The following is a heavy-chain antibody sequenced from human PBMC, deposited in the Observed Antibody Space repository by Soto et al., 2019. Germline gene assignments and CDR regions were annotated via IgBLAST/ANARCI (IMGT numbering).Heavy chain of an antibody. CDR2: IYHSGST. J-gene: IGHJ5*02. V-gene: IGHV4-30-2*01. CDR1: GGSISSGGYS. Sequence: PSETLSLTCAVSGGSISSGGYSWSWIRQPPGKGLEWIGYIYHSGSTYYNPSLKSRVTISVDRSKNQFSLKLSSVTAADTAVYYCARVRLQYSRSENWFDPWGQGXLVTVSS. CDR3: ARVRLQYSRSENWFDP. D-gene: IGHD4-4*01.